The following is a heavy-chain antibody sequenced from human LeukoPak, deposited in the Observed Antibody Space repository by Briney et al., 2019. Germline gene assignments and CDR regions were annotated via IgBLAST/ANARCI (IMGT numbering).Heavy chain of an antibody. CDR3: TRHPMRAPRGYYYGMDV. CDR2: IRSKANSYAT. V-gene: IGHV3-73*01. J-gene: IGHJ6*02. CDR1: GFTFSGSA. Sequence: GGSLRLSCAASGFTFSGSAMHWVRQASGKGLEWVGRIRSKANSYATAYAASVKGRFTISRDDSKNTAYLQMNSLKTVDTAVYYCTRHPMRAPRGYYYGMDVWGQGTTVTVSS.